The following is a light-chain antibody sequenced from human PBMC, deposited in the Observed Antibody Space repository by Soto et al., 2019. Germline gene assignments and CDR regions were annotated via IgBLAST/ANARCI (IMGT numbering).Light chain of an antibody. CDR2: GVS. CDR1: QSVSNSF. V-gene: IGKV3-20*01. Sequence: ESSLTQSPATLSLSPGERATLYCRASQSVSNSFFAWYQQKPGQAPRLLIYGVSSRATGIPDRFSGSGSGTDFTLTISRLEPEDFVVYYCQQDSSLPHPFGQGTKLEVK. J-gene: IGKJ2*01. CDR3: QQDSSLPHP.